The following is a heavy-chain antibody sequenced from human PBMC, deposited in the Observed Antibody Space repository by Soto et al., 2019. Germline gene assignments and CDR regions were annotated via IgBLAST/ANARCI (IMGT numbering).Heavy chain of an antibody. CDR1: GFMLSTYS. Sequence: PGGSLRLSCAASGFMLSTYSMSWVRQAPGKGLEWVSHITGSGGITYYADSVKGRFTISRDTSSNTLYLQMNSLRAEDTALYYCAKCLQIHWNYDAYHIWGQGTRVTVSS. D-gene: IGHD1-7*01. J-gene: IGHJ3*02. CDR2: ITGSGGIT. CDR3: AKCLQIHWNYDAYHI. V-gene: IGHV3-23*01.